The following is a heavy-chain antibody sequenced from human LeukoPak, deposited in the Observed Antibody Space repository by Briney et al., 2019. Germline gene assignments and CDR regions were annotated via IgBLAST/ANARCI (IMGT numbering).Heavy chain of an antibody. D-gene: IGHD1-20*01. Sequence: GSLRLSCAASGFTFSDYYMSWIRQPPGKGLEWIGEINHSGSTNYNPSLKSRVTISVDTSKNQFSLKLSSVTAADTAVYYCARGTYNWNPNWFDPWGQGTLVTVSS. CDR1: GFTFSDYY. CDR3: ARGTYNWNPNWFDP. CDR2: INHSGST. V-gene: IGHV4-34*01. J-gene: IGHJ5*02.